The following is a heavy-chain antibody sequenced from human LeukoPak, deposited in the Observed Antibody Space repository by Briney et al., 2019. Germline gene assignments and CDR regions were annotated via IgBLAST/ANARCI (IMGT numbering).Heavy chain of an antibody. CDR2: IKEDGSEK. J-gene: IGHJ3*02. CDR3: EAFYYDESGWGDASDM. D-gene: IGHD3-16*01. CDR1: GITISSYW. V-gene: IGHV3-7*01. Sequence: GGSLRLSCEAPGITISSYWMSWVRQAPGKGLEWVANIKEDGSEKYYVDSVKGRFTISRDNAKKSLYLQMNRLRAEDTAVYYCEAFYYDESGWGDASDMWGQGTMVTVSS.